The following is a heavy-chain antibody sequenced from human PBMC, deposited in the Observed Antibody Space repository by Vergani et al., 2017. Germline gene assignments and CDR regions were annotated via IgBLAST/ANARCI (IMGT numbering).Heavy chain of an antibody. CDR3: ARDLRIAAAGIYYYYYGMDV. J-gene: IGHJ6*02. V-gene: IGHV3-30*03. D-gene: IGHD6-13*01. CDR1: GFTFSSYG. Sequence: QVQLVESGGGVVQPGRSLRLSCAASGFTFSSYGMHWVRQAPGKGLEWVAVISYDGSNKYYADSVKGRFTISRDNSKNSLYLQMNSLRAEDTAVYYCARDLRIAAAGIYYYYYGMDVWGQGTTVTVSS. CDR2: ISYDGSNK.